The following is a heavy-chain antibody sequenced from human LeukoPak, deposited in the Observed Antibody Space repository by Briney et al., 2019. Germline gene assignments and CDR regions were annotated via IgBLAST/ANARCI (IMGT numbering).Heavy chain of an antibody. J-gene: IGHJ4*02. D-gene: IGHD6-19*01. CDR2: IYYSGST. Sequence: SQTLSLTCTVSGGSISSGDYYWSWIRQPPGKGLEWIGYIYYSGSTYYNPSLKSRVTISVDTSKNQFSLKLSSVTAADTAVYYCGRWYSSGFLFDYWGQGTLVTVSS. V-gene: IGHV4-30-4*08. CDR3: GRWYSSGFLFDY. CDR1: GGSISSGDYY.